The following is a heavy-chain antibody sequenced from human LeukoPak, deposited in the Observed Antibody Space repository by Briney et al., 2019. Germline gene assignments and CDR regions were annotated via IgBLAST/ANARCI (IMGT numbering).Heavy chain of an antibody. CDR1: GFTFSSYW. D-gene: IGHD6-13*01. CDR3: AREISSSWSDYFDY. V-gene: IGHV3-7*01. CDR2: IKQDGSEK. Sequence: GGSLRLSCAASGFTFSSYWMSWVRQAPGKGLEWVANIKQDGSEKYYVDSVKGRFTISRDNAKNSLYLQMNSLRAEDTAVYDCAREISSSWSDYFDYWGQGTLVTVSS. J-gene: IGHJ4*02.